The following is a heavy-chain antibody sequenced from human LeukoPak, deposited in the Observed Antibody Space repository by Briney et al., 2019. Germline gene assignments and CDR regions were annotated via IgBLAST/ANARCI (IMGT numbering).Heavy chain of an antibody. CDR1: GSTLGSYW. CDR2: ISGSGGST. V-gene: IGHV3-23*01. CDR3: AKAITIFGVARSGGMDV. J-gene: IGHJ6*02. D-gene: IGHD3-3*01. Sequence: GGPLRLSWAASGSTLGSYWMHGVGQAPGRGLEGVSVISGSGGSTYYADPVKGRFTISRDNSKNALYLQMNGLRAEDTAIYYCAKAITIFGVARSGGMDVWGQGTTVTVSS.